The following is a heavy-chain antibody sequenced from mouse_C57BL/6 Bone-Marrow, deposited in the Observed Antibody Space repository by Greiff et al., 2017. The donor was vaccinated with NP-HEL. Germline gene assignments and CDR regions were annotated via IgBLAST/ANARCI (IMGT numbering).Heavy chain of an antibody. CDR1: GFTFSSYA. CDR3: AREISDY. CDR2: ISDGGSYT. J-gene: IGHJ2*01. V-gene: IGHV5-4*01. Sequence: VMLVESGGGLVKPGGSLKLSCAASGFTFSSYAMSWVRQTPEKRLEWVATISDGGSYTYYPDNVKGRFTISRDNAKNNLYLQMSHLKSEDTAMYYCAREISDYWGQGTTLTVAS.